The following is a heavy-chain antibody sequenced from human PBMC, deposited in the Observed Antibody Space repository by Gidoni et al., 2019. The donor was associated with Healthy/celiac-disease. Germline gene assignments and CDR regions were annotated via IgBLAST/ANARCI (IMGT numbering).Heavy chain of an antibody. Sequence: ASGKGLAWVGRIRSKANSYATAYAASVKGRFTISRDDSKNTAYLQMNSLKTEDTAVYYCTRASIAARLNDAFDIWGQGTMVTVSS. D-gene: IGHD6-6*01. CDR2: IRSKANSYAT. V-gene: IGHV3-73*01. J-gene: IGHJ3*02. CDR3: TRASIAARLNDAFDI.